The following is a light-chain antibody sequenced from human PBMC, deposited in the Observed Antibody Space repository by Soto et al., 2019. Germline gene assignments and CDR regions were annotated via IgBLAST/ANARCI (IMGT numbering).Light chain of an antibody. CDR3: SSNTSSRV. V-gene: IGLV2-14*01. Sequence: QSALTQPASVSGSPGQSITISCTGTSSDVGGYNYVSWYQQHPGKAPNLMIYDVSNRPSGVSNRFSCCKSGNTASLTISGLQAEDEADYYCSSNTSSRVFGGGTKLTVL. CDR1: SSDVGGYNY. CDR2: DVS. J-gene: IGLJ3*02.